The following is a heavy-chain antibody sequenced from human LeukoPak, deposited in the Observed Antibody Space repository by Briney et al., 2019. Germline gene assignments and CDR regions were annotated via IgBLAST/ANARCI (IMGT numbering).Heavy chain of an antibody. D-gene: IGHD5-18*01. J-gene: IGHJ4*02. Sequence: GGSLRLSCAASGFTFDDYAMHWVRHAPGKGLEWVSGISWNSGSIGYADSVKGRFTISRDNAKNSLYLQMKSLRAEDTALYYCAKDSGGYSYGPRHFDYWGQGTLVTVSS. CDR2: ISWNSGSI. CDR3: AKDSGGYSYGPRHFDY. V-gene: IGHV3-9*01. CDR1: GFTFDDYA.